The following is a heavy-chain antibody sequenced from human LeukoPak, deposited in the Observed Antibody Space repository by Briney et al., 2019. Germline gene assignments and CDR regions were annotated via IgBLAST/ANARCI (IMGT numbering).Heavy chain of an antibody. D-gene: IGHD1-26*01. Sequence: GGSLRLSCAASGFTFSDNYMTWVRQAPGKGLEWLSYISGNGGVIQYADSVKGRFTISRDNAKNLLYLQMDSLRVEDTAIYYCARDPRAVRIWGQGTLVTVSS. CDR2: ISGNGGVI. J-gene: IGHJ4*02. CDR1: GFTFSDNY. V-gene: IGHV3-11*04. CDR3: ARDPRAVRI.